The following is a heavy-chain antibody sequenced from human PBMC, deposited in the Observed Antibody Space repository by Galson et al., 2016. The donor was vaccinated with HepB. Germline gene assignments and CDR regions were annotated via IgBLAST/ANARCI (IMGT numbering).Heavy chain of an antibody. CDR2: IYYTGST. CDR1: GGSISSPSYY. CDR3: AMKGKIRFYNYGIDV. D-gene: IGHD2-2*02. V-gene: IGHV4-39*01. J-gene: IGHJ6*02. Sequence: SETLSLTCTVSGGSISSPSYYWDWIRQPPGKGLEWIGSIYYTGSTYYIPSLKSRVTMSVDTSKNQFSLHLSSVTAADTAVYYCAMKGKIRFYNYGIDVWGQGATVTVSS.